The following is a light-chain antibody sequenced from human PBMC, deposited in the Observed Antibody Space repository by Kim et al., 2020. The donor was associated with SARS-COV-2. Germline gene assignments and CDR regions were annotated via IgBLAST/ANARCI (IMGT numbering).Light chain of an antibody. Sequence: SPGERVTLSCRASQRISSNLAWYQQKPGQSPRLLIYGASTRATGMPDRFSGSGSGTEFTLTISSLRSEDVAVYFCQQYNNWPPDYTFGQGTKLEI. CDR1: QRISSN. J-gene: IGKJ2*01. V-gene: IGKV3-15*01. CDR3: QQYNNWPPDYT. CDR2: GAS.